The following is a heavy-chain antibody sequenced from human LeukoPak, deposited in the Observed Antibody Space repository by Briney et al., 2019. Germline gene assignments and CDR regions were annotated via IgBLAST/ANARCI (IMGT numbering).Heavy chain of an antibody. J-gene: IGHJ4*02. CDR3: ASFEYSSSLGSV. D-gene: IGHD6-6*01. CDR2: IYYSGST. Sequence: SETLSLTCAVYGGSFSCYYWSWIRQPPGKGLEWIGYIYYSGSTYYNPSLKSRVTISVDTSKNQFSLKLSSVTAADTAVYYCASFEYSSSLGSVWGQGTLVTVSS. V-gene: IGHV4-34*09. CDR1: GGSFSCYY.